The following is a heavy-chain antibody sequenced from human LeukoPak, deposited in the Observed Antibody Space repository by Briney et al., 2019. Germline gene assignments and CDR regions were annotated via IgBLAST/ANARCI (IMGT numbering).Heavy chain of an antibody. D-gene: IGHD2-8*01. V-gene: IGHV4-59*08. CDR3: VLAPNSNWFDF. CDR2: IYYSGST. J-gene: IGHJ5*01. Sequence: SETLSLTCTVSGGSISSYYWSWIRQPPGKGLEWIGYIYYSGSTNYNPSLKSRVSMSIDTSRNQFFLKLNSVTAADTAVYYCVLAPNSNWFDFWGQGTQVTVSS. CDR1: GGSISSYY.